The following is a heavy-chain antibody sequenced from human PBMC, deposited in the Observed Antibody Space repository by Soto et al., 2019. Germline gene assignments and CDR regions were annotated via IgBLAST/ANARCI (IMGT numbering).Heavy chain of an antibody. CDR3: ARDSGYYDFWSGYYSDYYYYGMDV. CDR1: GYSISSGYY. CDR2: IYHSGST. Sequence: WETLSLTCAVSGYSISSGYYWGWIRQPPGKGLEWIGSIYHSGSTYYNPSLKSRVTISVDTSKNQFSLKLSSVTAADTAVYYCARDSGYYDFWSGYYSDYYYYGMDVWGQGTTVTVSS. V-gene: IGHV4-38-2*02. D-gene: IGHD3-3*01. J-gene: IGHJ6*02.